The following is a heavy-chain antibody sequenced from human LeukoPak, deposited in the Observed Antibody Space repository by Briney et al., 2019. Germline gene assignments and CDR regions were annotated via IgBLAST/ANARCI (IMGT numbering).Heavy chain of an antibody. CDR1: GYTFTAFY. CDR2: ISPNTGGT. D-gene: IGHD6-19*01. CDR3: ARDGGLAVAGHYYYMDV. J-gene: IGHJ6*03. Sequence: ASVKVSCKASGYTFTAFYIHWVRQAPGQGLEWMAWISPNTGGTNYAQVFQGRVTLTRDTSISTAYMELSRLRSDDTAVYYCARDGGLAVAGHYYYMDVWGKGTTVTVSS. V-gene: IGHV1-2*02.